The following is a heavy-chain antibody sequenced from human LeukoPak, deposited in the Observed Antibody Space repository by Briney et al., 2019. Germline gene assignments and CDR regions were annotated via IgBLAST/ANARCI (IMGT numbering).Heavy chain of an antibody. CDR2: ISGSGGST. Sequence: PGGSLRLSCAASGFTFSSYAMSWVRQAPGKGLEWVSGISGSGGSTYYADSVKGRFTISRDNSKNTLYLQMNSLGAEDTAVYYCAKAYDSSGYYPFDYWGQGTLVTVSS. CDR3: AKAYDSSGYYPFDY. D-gene: IGHD3-22*01. J-gene: IGHJ4*02. V-gene: IGHV3-23*01. CDR1: GFTFSSYA.